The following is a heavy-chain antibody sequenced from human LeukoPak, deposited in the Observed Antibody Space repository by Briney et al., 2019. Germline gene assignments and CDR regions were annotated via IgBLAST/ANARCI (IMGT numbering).Heavy chain of an antibody. CDR1: GFTLSSDS. Sequence: GRSLRLSCAASGFTLSSDSMNWVRQAPGKGVEWGSSISSSSSYIYYADSLKGRFTISRDNAKTSLYLQMNSLRAEDTAVYYCARDQGWFDPWGQGTLVTVSS. J-gene: IGHJ5*02. V-gene: IGHV3-21*01. CDR2: ISSSSSYI. CDR3: ARDQGWFDP.